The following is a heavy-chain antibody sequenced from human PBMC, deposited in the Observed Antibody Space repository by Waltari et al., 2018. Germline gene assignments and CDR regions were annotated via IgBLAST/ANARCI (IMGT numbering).Heavy chain of an antibody. Sequence: EVQLVQSGAEVKKPGESLKISCKGSGYSFTSYWIGWVRQVAGKGLEWMGIIYPGDSDTRYSPSFQGQVTISADKSISTAYLQWSSLKASDTAMYYCARRGYYYGSGSYGFDYWGQGTLVTVSS. CDR3: ARRGYYYGSGSYGFDY. CDR1: GYSFTSYW. D-gene: IGHD3-10*01. V-gene: IGHV5-51*01. J-gene: IGHJ4*02. CDR2: IYPGDSDT.